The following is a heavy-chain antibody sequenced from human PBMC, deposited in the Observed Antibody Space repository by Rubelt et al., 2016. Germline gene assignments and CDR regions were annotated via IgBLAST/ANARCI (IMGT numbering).Heavy chain of an antibody. D-gene: IGHD2-15*01. CDR3: ARHGCSGANCYGNWFDP. CDR2: IKQDGSDK. V-gene: IGHV3-7*01. Sequence: GSLRLSCAASGFTFSNYWMSWVRQAPGKGLEWVANIKQDGSDKYYVDSVKGRFTISRDNAKNSVYLQMNSLRAEDTAVYYCARHGCSGANCYGNWFDPWGQGILVTVSS. CDR1: GFTFSNYW. J-gene: IGHJ5*02.